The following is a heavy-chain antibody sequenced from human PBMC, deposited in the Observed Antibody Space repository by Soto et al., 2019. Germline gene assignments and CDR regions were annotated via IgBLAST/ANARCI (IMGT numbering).Heavy chain of an antibody. J-gene: IGHJ4*02. V-gene: IGHV3-13*01. D-gene: IGHD3-22*01. CDR1: GFIFSSYD. Sequence: GGSLRLSCAASGFIFSSYDVHWVRQAPGKGLEWVSVITTTGDTYYAASVKGRFTISRENAENSLYLQMNSLRAEDAAVYYCAKDVSSSGLYYFDYWGQGTLVTVSS. CDR2: ITTTGDT. CDR3: AKDVSSSGLYYFDY.